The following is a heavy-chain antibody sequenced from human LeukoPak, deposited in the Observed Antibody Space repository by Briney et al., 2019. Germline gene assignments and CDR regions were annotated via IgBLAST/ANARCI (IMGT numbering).Heavy chain of an antibody. CDR2: IIPIFGTA. D-gene: IGHD2-15*01. CDR3: ARDGRSLSAATVNWFDP. CDR1: GGTFSSYA. V-gene: IGHV1-69*13. J-gene: IGHJ5*02. Sequence: SVKVSFKASGGTFSSYAISWVRQAPGPGLEWMGGIIPIFGTANYAQTFQGRVTITADESTSTAYLELSSLRSEDTAVYYCARDGRSLSAATVNWFDPWGQGTLVTVSS.